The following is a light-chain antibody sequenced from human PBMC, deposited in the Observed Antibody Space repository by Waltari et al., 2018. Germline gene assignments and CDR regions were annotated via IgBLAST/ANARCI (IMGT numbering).Light chain of an antibody. V-gene: IGKV4-1*01. CDR3: QQYDSPPWT. Sequence: DIVMTQSPDSLAVSLGERATINCKSSQTILHNPNNNYYLAWYQQKPGQPPKLLIYWASTRESGFPDRFSGSGSGTDFILTISSLQAEDVAVYYCQQYDSPPWTFGQGTKVEI. CDR2: WAS. CDR1: QTILHNPNNNYY. J-gene: IGKJ1*01.